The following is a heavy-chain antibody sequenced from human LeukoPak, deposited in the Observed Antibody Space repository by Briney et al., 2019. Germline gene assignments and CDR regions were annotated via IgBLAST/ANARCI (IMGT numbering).Heavy chain of an antibody. CDR1: GGSISSYY. CDR3: ARDTHYDILTGYYYDAFDI. V-gene: IGHV4-59*01. D-gene: IGHD3-9*01. Sequence: SETLSFTCTVSGGSISSYYWSWIRQPPGKGLEWIGYIYYSGSTNYNPSLKSRVTISVDTSKNQFSLKLSSVTAADTAVYYCARDTHYDILTGYYYDAFDIWGQGTMVTVSS. CDR2: IYYSGST. J-gene: IGHJ3*02.